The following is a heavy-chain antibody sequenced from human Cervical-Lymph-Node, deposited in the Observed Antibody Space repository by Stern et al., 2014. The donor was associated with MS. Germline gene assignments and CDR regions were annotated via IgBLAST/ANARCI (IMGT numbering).Heavy chain of an antibody. Sequence: QVTLKESGPALVKPTQTLTLTCTFSGFSLSTPEMRVTWIRQPPGKALEWLAPIDWDDHKFYSTSLKTRLTISKDTSKNQVVLTMTNMDPVDTATYYCARIVVAATEGDAFDIWGQGTMVTVSS. CDR3: ARIVVAATEGDAFDI. D-gene: IGHD2-15*01. J-gene: IGHJ3*02. CDR1: GFSLSTPEMR. V-gene: IGHV2-70*04. CDR2: IDWDDHK.